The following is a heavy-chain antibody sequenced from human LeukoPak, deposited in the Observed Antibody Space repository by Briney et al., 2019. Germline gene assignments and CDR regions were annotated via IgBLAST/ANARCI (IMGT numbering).Heavy chain of an antibody. CDR2: ISSSGSTI. Sequence: GGSLRLSCAASGFTFSSYEMNWVRQAPGKGLEWVSYISSSGSTIYYADSVKGRFTISKDNAKNSLYLQMNSLRAEDTAVYHCAELGITMIGGVWGKGTTVTISS. CDR3: AELGITMIGGV. D-gene: IGHD3-10*02. V-gene: IGHV3-48*03. CDR1: GFTFSSYE. J-gene: IGHJ6*04.